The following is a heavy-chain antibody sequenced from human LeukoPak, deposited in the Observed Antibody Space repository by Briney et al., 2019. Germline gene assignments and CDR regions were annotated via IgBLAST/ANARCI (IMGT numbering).Heavy chain of an antibody. Sequence: GRSLRLSCAASGFTFSSYGMHWVRQAPGKGLEWVAVISYDGSNKSYADSVKGRFTISRDNSKNTLYLQMNSLRAEDTAVCYCAKEGAVDSSWYNWLDPWGQGTLVTVSS. CDR1: GFTFSSYG. D-gene: IGHD6-13*01. CDR2: ISYDGSNK. V-gene: IGHV3-30*18. J-gene: IGHJ5*02. CDR3: AKEGAVDSSWYNWLDP.